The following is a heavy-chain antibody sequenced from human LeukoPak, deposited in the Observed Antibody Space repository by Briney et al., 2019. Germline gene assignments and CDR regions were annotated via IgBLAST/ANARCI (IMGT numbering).Heavy chain of an antibody. D-gene: IGHD1-26*01. J-gene: IGHJ5*02. CDR2: IYSSGDT. CDR1: YDSITPYY. Sequence: SETLSLTCSVSYDSITPYYWSWIRQPAGKGLEWIGRIYSSGDTNYNPSLKSRVTLSIDTSKNQFSLKLSSVTAADTAVYYCARGPSYSGNWFDPWGQGTLVTVSS. V-gene: IGHV4-4*07. CDR3: ARGPSYSGNWFDP.